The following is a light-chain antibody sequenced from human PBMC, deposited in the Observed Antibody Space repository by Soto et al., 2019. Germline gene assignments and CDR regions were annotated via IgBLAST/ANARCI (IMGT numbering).Light chain of an antibody. V-gene: IGLV2-8*01. CDR3: SSYAASDNFVV. CDR1: SSDVGGYNF. Sequence: QSVLTQPPSASGSPGQSVTISCTGTSSDVGGYNFVSWYQQHPGKVPKLMIYEVTKRPSGVPDRFSGSKSGNTASLTVSGLQAEDEADYYCSSYAASDNFVVFGGGTKLTVL. J-gene: IGLJ3*02. CDR2: EVT.